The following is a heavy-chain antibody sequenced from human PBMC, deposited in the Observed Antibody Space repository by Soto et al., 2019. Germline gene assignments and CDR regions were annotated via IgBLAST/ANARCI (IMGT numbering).Heavy chain of an antibody. CDR1: GCTITSSSYY. V-gene: IGHV4-39*01. CDR3: ARCWYDPSGHGYYYYYYWMDV. CDR2: IYTSSST. J-gene: IGHJ6*02. D-gene: IGHD5-12*01. Sequence: GTLCLPCTVSGCTITSSSYYWVCLSPPQGMGRECMGSIYTSSSTYYNPSLKSRVTICVATSKNQFSLKLSSETAADTAVYSCARCWYDPSGHGYYYYYYWMDVWGQGTMVTVSS.